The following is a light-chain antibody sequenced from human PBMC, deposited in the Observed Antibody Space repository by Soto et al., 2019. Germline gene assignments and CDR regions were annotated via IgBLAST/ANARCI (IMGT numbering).Light chain of an antibody. V-gene: IGKV3-11*01. Sequence: EIVLTQSPGTLSLSPGERATLSCRASQSVSSYLAWYQQKPGQAPRLLIYDASNRATGIPARFSGSRSGTDFTLTISSLEPEDFAVYYCQQRETFGQGTKVDIK. CDR1: QSVSSY. CDR3: QQRET. CDR2: DAS. J-gene: IGKJ1*01.